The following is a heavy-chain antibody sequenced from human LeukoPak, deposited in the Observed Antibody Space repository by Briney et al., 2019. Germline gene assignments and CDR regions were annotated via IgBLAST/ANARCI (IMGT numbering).Heavy chain of an antibody. D-gene: IGHD6-13*01. CDR2: ISSSSSYT. J-gene: IGHJ5*02. CDR3: ARLYSSSWRNWFDP. V-gene: IGHV3-21*05. CDR1: GFTFSSYS. Sequence: GGSLRLSCAASGFTFSSYSMNWVRQAPGKGLEWVSYISSSSSYTNYADSVKGRFTISRDNAKNSLYLQMNSLRAEDTAVYYCARLYSSSWRNWFDPWGQGTLVTVSS.